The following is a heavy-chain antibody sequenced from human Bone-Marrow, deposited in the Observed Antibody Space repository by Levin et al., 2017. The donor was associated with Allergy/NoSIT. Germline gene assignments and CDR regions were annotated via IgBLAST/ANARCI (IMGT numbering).Heavy chain of an antibody. CDR2: INPNSGGT. CDR3: ARVHYYDSSGYLN. J-gene: IGHJ4*02. D-gene: IGHD3-22*01. V-gene: IGHV1-2*02. CDR1: GYTFTGYY. Sequence: GESLKISCKASGYTFTGYYMHWVRQAPGQGLEWMGWINPNSGGTNYAQKFQGRVTMTRDTSISTAYMELSRLRSDDTAVYYCARVHYYDSSGYLNWGQGTLVTVSS.